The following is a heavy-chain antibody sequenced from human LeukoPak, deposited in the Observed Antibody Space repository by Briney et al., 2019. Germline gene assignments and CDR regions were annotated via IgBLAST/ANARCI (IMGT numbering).Heavy chain of an antibody. V-gene: IGHV1-18*01. D-gene: IGHD6-19*01. CDR2: ISTHNGDT. J-gene: IGHJ4*02. CDR3: APTKWLVPLDS. CDR1: GYTFTNYA. Sequence: ASVRVSCKASGYTFTNYAINWVRQAPGQGLEWMGWISTHNGDTNYAQKFLGSVTMTTDTSANTAYMDLRSLRSDDTAVYYCAPTKWLVPLDSWGQGTLVTVSS.